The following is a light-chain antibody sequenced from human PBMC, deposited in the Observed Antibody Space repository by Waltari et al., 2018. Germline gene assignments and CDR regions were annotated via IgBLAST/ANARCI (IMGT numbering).Light chain of an antibody. CDR1: SRDVGGYNN. CDR3: SSYTSSHSKV. Sequence: QSALTQPASVSGSPGQSLPISCTGTSRDVGGYNNVSWYQQHPGKAPKLMIYDVSNRPSGVSNRFSGSKSGNTASLTISGLQAEDEADYYCSSYTSSHSKVFGGGTKLTVL. J-gene: IGLJ2*01. V-gene: IGLV2-14*01. CDR2: DVS.